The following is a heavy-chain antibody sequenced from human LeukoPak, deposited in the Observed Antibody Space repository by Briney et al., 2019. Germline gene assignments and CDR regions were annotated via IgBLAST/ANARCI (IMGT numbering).Heavy chain of an antibody. V-gene: IGHV1-18*01. CDR3: ARTTDSSSLDY. Sequence: ASVKVSCKASGYTFTIYGISWVRQAPGQGLEWVGWISPYTGNRNYAQKLQGRVTMTTDTSTSTAYMELRSLRSDDTAVYYCARTTDSSSLDYWGQGTLATVSS. CDR1: GYTFTIYG. CDR2: ISPYTGNR. J-gene: IGHJ4*02. D-gene: IGHD6-6*01.